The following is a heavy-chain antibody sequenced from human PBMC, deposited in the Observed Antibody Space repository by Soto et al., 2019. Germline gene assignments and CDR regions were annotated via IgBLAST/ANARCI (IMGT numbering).Heavy chain of an antibody. CDR2: ISPYTGNT. CDR1: GYIFVNYG. J-gene: IGHJ6*02. V-gene: IGHV1-18*01. D-gene: IGHD3-16*01. CDR3: VMVDNYVTPTPQDV. Sequence: QVQLVQSGDEVKKPGASVKVSCKASGYIFVNYGIAWVRQAPGQGLEWMGWISPYTGNTHSATKVQGRLTMTTDTSTSTAYMDLRSLPSDDTAVYYCVMVDNYVTPTPQDVWGQGTTVTVSS.